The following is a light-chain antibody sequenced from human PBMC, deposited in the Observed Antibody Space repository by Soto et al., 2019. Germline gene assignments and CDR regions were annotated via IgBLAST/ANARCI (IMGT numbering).Light chain of an antibody. CDR3: AAWDDSLNGYV. V-gene: IGLV1-44*01. J-gene: IGLJ1*01. Sequence: QSVLTQPPSASGTPGQRVTVPCSGRSSNIGSKTVNWYQQLPGTAPKLLIYSNNQRPSGVPDRFSGSKSGTSASLAISGRQSDDEADYYCAAWDDSLNGYVFGTRTKLTVL. CDR1: SSNIGSKT. CDR2: SNN.